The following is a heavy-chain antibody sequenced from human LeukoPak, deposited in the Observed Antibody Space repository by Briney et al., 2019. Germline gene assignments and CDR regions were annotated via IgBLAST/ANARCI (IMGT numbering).Heavy chain of an antibody. CDR2: TSHSGST. D-gene: IGHD2-15*01. J-gene: IGHJ5*02. Sequence: SETLSLTCAVAGGSISSSYWRSWVRQAPGKGLEWIGETSHSGSTNYNSSFTSRVTILVDKSKNQFYLNLSSVTAADTAVYYCARVVVAAVNWFDPWGQGTLVIVSS. CDR3: ARVVVAAVNWFDP. CDR1: GGSISSSYW. V-gene: IGHV4-4*02.